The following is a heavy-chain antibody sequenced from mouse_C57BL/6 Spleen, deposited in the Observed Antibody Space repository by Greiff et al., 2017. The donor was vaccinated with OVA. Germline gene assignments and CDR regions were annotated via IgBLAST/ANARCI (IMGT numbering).Heavy chain of an antibody. V-gene: IGHV1-42*01. D-gene: IGHD3-3*01. CDR1: GYSFTGYY. Sequence: EVQLQQSGPELVKPGASVKISCKASGYSFTGYYMNWVKQSPAKSLEWIGEINPSTGGTTYNQKFKAKATLTVDKSSSTAYMQRKSLTSEDSAVYYCAREDTGDFDYWGQGTTRTVSS. J-gene: IGHJ2*01. CDR3: AREDTGDFDY. CDR2: INPSTGGT.